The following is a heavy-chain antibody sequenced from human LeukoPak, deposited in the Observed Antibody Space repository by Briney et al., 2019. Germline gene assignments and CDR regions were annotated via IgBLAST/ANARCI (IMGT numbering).Heavy chain of an antibody. J-gene: IGHJ3*02. CDR3: ASHYYDNTGRPFDI. D-gene: IGHD3-22*01. CDR2: IYYSGSI. Sequence: SETLSLTCTVSGDSVSSSNYYWDWIRQPPGKGLEWIGSIYYSGSIYYNPSLKSRVTISVDTSKNQFSLRLSSVTAADTAVYYCASHYYDNTGRPFDIWGQGTMVTVSS. V-gene: IGHV4-39*01. CDR1: GDSVSSSNYY.